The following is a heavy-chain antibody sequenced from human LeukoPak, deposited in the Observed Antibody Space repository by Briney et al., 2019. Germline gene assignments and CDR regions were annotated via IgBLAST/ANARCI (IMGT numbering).Heavy chain of an antibody. CDR1: GGSISSYY. V-gene: IGHV4-59*01. D-gene: IGHD4-11*01. CDR2: IYYSGST. Sequence: SETLSLTYTVSGGSISSYYWSWIRQPPGKGLEWIGYIYYSGSTNYNPSLKSRVTISVDTSKNQSSLKLSSVTAADTAVYYCARDYSNYAVAFDIWGQGTMVTVSS. CDR3: ARDYSNYAVAFDI. J-gene: IGHJ3*02.